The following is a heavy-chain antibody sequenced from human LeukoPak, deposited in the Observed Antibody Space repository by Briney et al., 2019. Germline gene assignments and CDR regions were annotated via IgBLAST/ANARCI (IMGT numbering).Heavy chain of an antibody. CDR3: ATPGPVLLWFGELLR. J-gene: IGHJ4*02. D-gene: IGHD3-10*01. CDR2: ISAYNSAYNGNT. CDR1: GYTFINYG. V-gene: IGHV1-18*01. Sequence: ASVKVSCKASGYTFINYGITWVRQAPGQGLEWMGWISAYNSAYNGNTHYVQKLQGRVTMTTDTSTNTGYMELRSLRSDDTAVYYCATPGPVLLWFGELLRWGQGTLVTVSS.